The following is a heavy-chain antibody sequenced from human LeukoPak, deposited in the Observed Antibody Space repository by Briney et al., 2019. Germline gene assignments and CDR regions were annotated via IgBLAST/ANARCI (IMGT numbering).Heavy chain of an antibody. V-gene: IGHV3-23*01. CDR3: AKHTDLTGYSSFDY. D-gene: IGHD3-9*01. Sequence: GGSLRLSCADSGFTFSSYAMSWVRQAPGKGLEWVSAISGSGGSTYYADSVKGRFTISRDNSKNTLYLQMNSLRAEDTAVYYCAKHTDLTGYSSFDYWGQGTLVTVSS. CDR2: ISGSGGST. CDR1: GFTFSSYA. J-gene: IGHJ4*02.